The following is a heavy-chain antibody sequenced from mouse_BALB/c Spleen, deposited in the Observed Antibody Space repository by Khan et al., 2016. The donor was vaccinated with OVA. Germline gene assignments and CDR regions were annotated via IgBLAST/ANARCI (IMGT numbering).Heavy chain of an antibody. V-gene: IGHV1S81*02. D-gene: IGHD3-1*01. CDR1: GYTFTSYY. CDR2: INPNNGGS. CDR3: TSSGDGGFAY. J-gene: IGHJ3*01. Sequence: QVRLQQSGAELVKPGASVKLSCKASGYTFTSYYMYWVKQRPGQGLEWIGGINPNNGGSNFNEKFKTKATLTVDKSSSTAYMQLSSLTSEDSAVYYCTSSGDGGFAYWGQGTLVTVSA.